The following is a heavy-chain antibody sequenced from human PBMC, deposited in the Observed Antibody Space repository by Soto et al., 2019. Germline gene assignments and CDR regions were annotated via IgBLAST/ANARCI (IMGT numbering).Heavy chain of an antibody. V-gene: IGHV4-34*01. Sequence: SETLSLTCAVYGGSFSGYYWSWIRQPPGKGLEWIGEINHSGSTNYNPSLKSRVTISVDTSKNQFSLKLSSVTAADTAVYYCARWGHYSSGYSAHPFDYWGQGTLVTVSS. D-gene: IGHD3-22*01. J-gene: IGHJ4*02. CDR1: GGSFSGYY. CDR2: INHSGST. CDR3: ARWGHYSSGYSAHPFDY.